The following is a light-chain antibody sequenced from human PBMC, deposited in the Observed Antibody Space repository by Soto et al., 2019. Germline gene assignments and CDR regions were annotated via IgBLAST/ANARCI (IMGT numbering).Light chain of an antibody. Sequence: QSALTQPASVSGSPGQSIAISCTGTSSDVGGYNYVSWYQQHPGKAPKLMISEVSNRPSGVSNRFSGSKSGNTASLTISGLQAEDEADYYCRSYTSSSTYVFGTGTKLTVL. CDR1: SSDVGGYNY. CDR2: EVS. CDR3: RSYTSSSTYV. J-gene: IGLJ1*01. V-gene: IGLV2-14*01.